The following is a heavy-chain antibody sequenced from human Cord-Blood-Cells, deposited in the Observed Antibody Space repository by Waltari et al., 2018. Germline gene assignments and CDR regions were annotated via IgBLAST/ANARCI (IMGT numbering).Heavy chain of an antibody. J-gene: IGHJ1*01. CDR2: IYYSGST. D-gene: IGHD6-13*01. CDR3: ASGIAAAGTEYFQH. V-gene: IGHV4-39*01. CDR1: GGSISSSSYY. Sequence: QLQLQESGPGLVKPSETLSLTCPVSGGSISSSSYYWGWIRQPPGKGLEWIGSIYYSGSTYYNPSLKSRVTISVDTSKNQFSLKLSSVTAADTAVYYCASGIAAAGTEYFQHWGQGTLVTVSS.